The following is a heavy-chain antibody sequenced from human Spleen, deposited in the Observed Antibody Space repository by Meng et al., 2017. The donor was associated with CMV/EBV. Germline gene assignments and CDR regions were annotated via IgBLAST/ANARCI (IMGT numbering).Heavy chain of an antibody. CDR2: IKHDESKK. CDR3: ARVFSRSESSYNPVDC. Sequence: SGFTCKTYWMTWVRQAPGKGLEWVANIKHDESKKYYVDSVKGRFTISRDNAKNSLYLQMNSLRVEDTAVYYCARVFSRSESSYNPVDCWGQGTLVTVSS. CDR1: GFTCKTYW. D-gene: IGHD1-26*01. J-gene: IGHJ4*02. V-gene: IGHV3-7*01.